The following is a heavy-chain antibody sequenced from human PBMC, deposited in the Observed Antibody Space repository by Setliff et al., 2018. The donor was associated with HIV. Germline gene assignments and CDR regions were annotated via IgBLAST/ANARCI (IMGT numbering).Heavy chain of an antibody. D-gene: IGHD5-18*01. V-gene: IGHV3-33*06. Sequence: GESLKISCAASGFTFSSYGMHWVRQAPGKGLEWVAVIWYDGNNKYYADSVKGRFTISRDNSKNTLYLQMNSLRAEDTAVYYCAKDAGSYSYVHEYFQHWGQGTLVTSPQ. CDR2: IWYDGNNK. CDR1: GFTFSSYG. J-gene: IGHJ1*01. CDR3: AKDAGSYSYVHEYFQH.